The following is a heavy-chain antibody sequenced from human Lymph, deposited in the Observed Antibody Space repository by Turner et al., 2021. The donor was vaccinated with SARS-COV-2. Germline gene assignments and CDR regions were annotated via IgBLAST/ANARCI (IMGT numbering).Heavy chain of an antibody. D-gene: IGHD1-26*01. CDR3: ARGRYSGGGMDV. CDR1: GYTFTSYD. V-gene: IGHV1-8*02. CDR2: MNPNSGNT. Sequence: QVQLVQSGAEVKKPGASVKVFCKAPGYTFTSYDINWVRQAAGQGLEWMGWMNPNSGNTGYAQKFQGRVTMTRNTSISTAYMELSSLRSEDTAVYYCARGRYSGGGMDVWGQGTTVTVSS. J-gene: IGHJ6*02.